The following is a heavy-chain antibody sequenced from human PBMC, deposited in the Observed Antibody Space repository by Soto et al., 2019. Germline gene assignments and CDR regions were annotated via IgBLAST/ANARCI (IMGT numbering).Heavy chain of an antibody. CDR1: GFTFSSYG. D-gene: IGHD2-15*01. CDR3: ARELVAAPLNYYYGMDV. V-gene: IGHV3-33*01. CDR2: IWYDGSNK. J-gene: IGHJ6*02. Sequence: GGSLRLSXAASGFTFSSYGMHWVRQAPGKGLEWVAVIWYDGSNKYYADSVKGRFTISRDNSKNTLYLQMNSLRAEDTAVYYCARELVAAPLNYYYGMDVWGQGTTVTVSS.